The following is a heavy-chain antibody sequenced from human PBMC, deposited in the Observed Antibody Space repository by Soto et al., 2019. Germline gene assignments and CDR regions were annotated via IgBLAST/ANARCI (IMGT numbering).Heavy chain of an antibody. J-gene: IGHJ4*02. CDR1: GGSISSSNW. V-gene: IGHV4-4*02. CDR3: ETVGYSSGWGYFDY. Sequence: QVQLQESGPGLVKPSGTLSLTCAVSGGSISSSNWWSWVRQPPGKGLEWIGEIYHSGSTNYNPYLKSHVTISVDQSLTQFSLKLRFVTAADPAVYYCETVGYSSGWGYFDYWGQGTLVTVSS. D-gene: IGHD6-19*01. CDR2: IYHSGST.